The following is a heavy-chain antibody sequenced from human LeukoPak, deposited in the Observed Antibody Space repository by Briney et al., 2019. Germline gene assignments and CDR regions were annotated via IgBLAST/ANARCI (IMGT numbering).Heavy chain of an antibody. CDR3: ARGYYGSGSYYSG. V-gene: IGHV3-48*03. J-gene: IGHJ4*02. Sequence: GRSLRLSCAASGFTFSSYEMNWVRQAPGKGLEWVSYISSSGSTIYYADSVKGRFTISRDNAKNSLYLQMNSLRAEDTAVYYCARGYYGSGSYYSGWGQGTLVTVSS. D-gene: IGHD3-10*01. CDR1: GFTFSSYE. CDR2: ISSSGSTI.